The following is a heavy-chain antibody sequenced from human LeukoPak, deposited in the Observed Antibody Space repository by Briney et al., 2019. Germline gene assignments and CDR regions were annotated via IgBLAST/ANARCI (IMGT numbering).Heavy chain of an antibody. Sequence: PSETLSLTCPVSGGSISSSSYYWGWIRQPPGKGLAWIGSIYYSGSTYYNPSLKSRVTISVDTSKNQFSLKLSSVTAADTAVYYCARQVAAAPDYWGQGTLVTVSS. CDR2: IYYSGST. CDR1: GGSISSSSYY. CDR3: ARQVAAAPDY. D-gene: IGHD6-13*01. J-gene: IGHJ4*02. V-gene: IGHV4-39*01.